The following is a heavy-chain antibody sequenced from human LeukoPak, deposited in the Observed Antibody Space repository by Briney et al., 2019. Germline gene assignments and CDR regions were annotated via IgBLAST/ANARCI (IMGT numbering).Heavy chain of an antibody. V-gene: IGHV4-39*07. CDR1: GGSISSSSYY. D-gene: IGHD3-10*01. CDR3: ARDRPRITDYYGMDV. CDR2: IYYSGST. J-gene: IGHJ6*02. Sequence: SETLSLTCTVSGGSISSSSYYWGWIRQPPGKGLEWIGSIYYSGSTYYNPSLKSRVTISVDTSKNQFSLKLSSVTAADTAVYYCARDRPRITDYYGMDVWGQGTTVTVSS.